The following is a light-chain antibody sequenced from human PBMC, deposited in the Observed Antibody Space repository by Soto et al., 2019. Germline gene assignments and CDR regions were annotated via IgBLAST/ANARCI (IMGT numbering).Light chain of an antibody. CDR1: SSDIGGYNY. Sequence: QSALTQPASVSGSPGQSITISCTGTSSDIGGYNYVSWYQQYPGKVPKLMIYDVNNRPSGVSNRFSGSKSGNTASLTISGLQAEDEAAYYCTAYTSRSTLVVFGGGTKVTVL. CDR3: TAYTSRSTLVV. V-gene: IGLV2-14*01. J-gene: IGLJ2*01. CDR2: DVN.